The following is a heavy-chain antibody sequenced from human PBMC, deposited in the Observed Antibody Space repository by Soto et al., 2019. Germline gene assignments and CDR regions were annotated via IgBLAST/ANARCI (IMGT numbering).Heavy chain of an antibody. Sequence: PGGSLRLSCAASGFTFSSYSMNWVRQAPGKGLEWVSYISSSSSTIYYADSVKGRFTISRDNAKNSLYLQMNSLRDEDTAAYYCARDRDYGDYYYYYGMDVWGQGTTVTVSS. V-gene: IGHV3-48*02. CDR2: ISSSSSTI. D-gene: IGHD4-17*01. J-gene: IGHJ6*02. CDR1: GFTFSSYS. CDR3: ARDRDYGDYYYYYGMDV.